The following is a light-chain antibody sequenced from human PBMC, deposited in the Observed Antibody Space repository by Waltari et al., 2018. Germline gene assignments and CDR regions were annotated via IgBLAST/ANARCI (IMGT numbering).Light chain of an antibody. Sequence: DIQMTQSPSSLSASVGDRVTITCRASQAISTSLGWYQQKPGEAPKFLLFGASRLGVGVPSRFSGSGSGTDFTLTISGLQPEDFATYYCLQYYNMYTFGQGTKLEIK. V-gene: IGKV1-NL1*01. CDR2: GAS. J-gene: IGKJ2*01. CDR1: QAISTS. CDR3: LQYYNMYT.